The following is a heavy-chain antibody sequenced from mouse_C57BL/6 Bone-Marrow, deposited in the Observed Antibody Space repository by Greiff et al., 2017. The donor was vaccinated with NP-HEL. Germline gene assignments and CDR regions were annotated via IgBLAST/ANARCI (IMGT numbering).Heavy chain of an antibody. CDR1: GFTFSSYA. CDR2: ISDGGSYT. Sequence: EVKLVESGGGLVKPGGSLKLSCAASGFTFSSYAMSWVRQTPEKRLEWVATISDGGSYTYYPDNVKGRFTISRDNAKNNLYLQMSHLKSEDTAMYYCARDPGYYFDYWGQCTTLTVSS. J-gene: IGHJ2*01. V-gene: IGHV5-4*01. CDR3: ARDPGYYFDY.